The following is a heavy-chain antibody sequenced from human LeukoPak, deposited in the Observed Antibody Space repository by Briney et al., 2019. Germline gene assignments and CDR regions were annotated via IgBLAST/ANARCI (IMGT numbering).Heavy chain of an antibody. CDR2: IKISGST. J-gene: IGHJ4*02. V-gene: IGHV4-4*07. CDR1: GGPISSYY. CDR3: ARGGVVPAAMLWYFDY. D-gene: IGHD2-2*01. Sequence: SETLSLTCTVSGGPISSYYWSWIRQPAGKGLEWIGRIKISGSTNYNPVLKSRVTMSVDTSKNQFSLKLSSVTAADTAAYYCARGGVVPAAMLWYFDYWGQGTLVTVSS.